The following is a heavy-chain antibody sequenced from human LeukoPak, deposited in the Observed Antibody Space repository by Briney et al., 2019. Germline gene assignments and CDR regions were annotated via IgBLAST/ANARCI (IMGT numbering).Heavy chain of an antibody. V-gene: IGHV3-9*01. Sequence: GRSLRLSCAASGFTFDDYAMHWVRQAPGKGLEWVSGISWNSGSIGYADSVKGRFTISRDNAKNSLYLQMNSLRAEDTALYYCAKDRYGSENNGFDYWGQGTLVTVSS. CDR2: ISWNSGSI. CDR1: GFTFDDYA. J-gene: IGHJ4*02. CDR3: AKDRYGSENNGFDY. D-gene: IGHD3-10*01.